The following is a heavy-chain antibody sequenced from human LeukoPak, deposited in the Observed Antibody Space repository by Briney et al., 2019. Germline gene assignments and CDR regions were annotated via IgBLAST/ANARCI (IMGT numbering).Heavy chain of an antibody. CDR1: GYTFTGYY. CDR3: ARSLNVLRFLEWLSGGSDY. D-gene: IGHD3-3*01. J-gene: IGHJ4*02. CDR2: INPNSGGT. Sequence: ASVKVSCKASGYTFTGYYMHWVRQAPGQGLEWMGWINPNSGGTNYAQKFQGRVTMTRDTSISTAYMELSRLRSDDTAVYYCARSLNVLRFLEWLSGGSDYWGQGTLVTVSS. V-gene: IGHV1-2*02.